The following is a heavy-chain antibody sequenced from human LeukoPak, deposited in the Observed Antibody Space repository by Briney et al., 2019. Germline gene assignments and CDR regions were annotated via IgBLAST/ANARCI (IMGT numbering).Heavy chain of an antibody. CDR3: ATGRYFDWFNNAFDI. CDR2: FDPEDGET. Sequence: GASVKVSCKVSGYTLTELSMHWVRQAPGKGLEWMGGFDPEDGETIYAQKFQGRVTMTEDTSTDTAYMELSSLRSEDTAVYYCATGRYFDWFNNAFDIWGQGTMVTVSS. V-gene: IGHV1-24*01. J-gene: IGHJ3*02. D-gene: IGHD3-9*01. CDR1: GYTLTELS.